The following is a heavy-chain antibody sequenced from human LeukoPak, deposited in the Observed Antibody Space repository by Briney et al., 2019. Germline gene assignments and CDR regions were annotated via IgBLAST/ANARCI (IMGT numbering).Heavy chain of an antibody. Sequence: GGSLRLSCAASGFTFTSYEMNWVRQAPGKGLEWVSSISSSGSTIYYADSVKGRFTISRDNAKNSLFLQMSSPRAEDTAVYYCARDTAAAYSAYYYYGMDVWGQGTTVTVSS. CDR3: ARDTAAAYSAYYYYGMDV. CDR2: ISSSGSTI. D-gene: IGHD6-13*01. CDR1: GFTFTSYE. J-gene: IGHJ6*02. V-gene: IGHV3-48*03.